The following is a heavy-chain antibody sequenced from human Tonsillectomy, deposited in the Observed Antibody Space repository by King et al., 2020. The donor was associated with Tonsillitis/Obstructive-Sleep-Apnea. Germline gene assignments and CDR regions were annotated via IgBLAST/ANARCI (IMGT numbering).Heavy chain of an antibody. CDR3: ARRHYYDSSGYYYYLAFEI. D-gene: IGHD3-22*01. J-gene: IGHJ3*02. CDR2: ISYDGSNK. Sequence: QLVQSGGGVVQPGRSLRLSCAASGFTFSSYAMHWVRQAPGKGLEWVAVISYDGSNKYYADSVKGRFTISRDNSKTTLYLQMNSLRAEDTAVYYCARRHYYDSSGYYYYLAFEIWGQGTMVTASS. CDR1: GFTFSSYA. V-gene: IGHV3-30*04.